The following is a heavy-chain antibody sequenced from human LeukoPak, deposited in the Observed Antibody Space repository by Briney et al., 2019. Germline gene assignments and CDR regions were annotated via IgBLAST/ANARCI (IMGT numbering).Heavy chain of an antibody. Sequence: GGSLRLSCAASGFTFSSYAMHWVRQAPGKGLEWVAVISYDGSNKYYADSVKGRFTISRDNSKNTLYLQMNSLRAEDTAVYYCARVPYDYGDYLTDYFDYWGQGTLVTVSS. V-gene: IGHV3-30-3*01. J-gene: IGHJ4*02. CDR3: ARVPYDYGDYLTDYFDY. D-gene: IGHD4-17*01. CDR2: ISYDGSNK. CDR1: GFTFSSYA.